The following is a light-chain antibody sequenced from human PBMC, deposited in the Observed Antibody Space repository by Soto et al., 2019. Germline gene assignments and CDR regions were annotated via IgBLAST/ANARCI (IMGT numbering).Light chain of an antibody. CDR2: EGI. J-gene: IGLJ3*02. V-gene: IGLV2-23*01. CDR1: SNDVGRFNL. Sequence: QSALTQPASVSGSPGQSITISCTGTSNDVGRFNLVCWYQQHPGKVPKLIIYEGIKRPSGVSNRFSGSKSGNTASLTISGLQAEDEADYHCCSYAGSDTWVFGGGTKLTVL. CDR3: CSYAGSDTWV.